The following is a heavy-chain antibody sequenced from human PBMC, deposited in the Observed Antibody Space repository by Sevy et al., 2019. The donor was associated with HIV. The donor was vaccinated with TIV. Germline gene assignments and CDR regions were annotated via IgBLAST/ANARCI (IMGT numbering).Heavy chain of an antibody. D-gene: IGHD4-17*01. CDR1: GFTFGSYA. J-gene: IGHJ4*02. Sequence: GGSLRLSCAASGFTFGSYAMSWVRQAPGKGLEWVSAIRGSGGSTYYADSVKGRLPISRDNSKNTLYLQMNSLRAEDTAVYYCAKAKRATVTTGFWDYWGQGTLVTVSS. CDR2: IRGSGGST. CDR3: AKAKRATVTTGFWDY. V-gene: IGHV3-23*01.